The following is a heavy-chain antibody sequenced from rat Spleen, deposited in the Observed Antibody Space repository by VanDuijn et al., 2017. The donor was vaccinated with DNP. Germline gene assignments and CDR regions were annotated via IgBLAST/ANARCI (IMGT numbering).Heavy chain of an antibody. CDR3: AIYYYSGDSWFAY. Sequence: EVHLVVSGGDLVQPGRSLKLSCVVSEFRFNNHWMTWFRQVPGKGLEWVASINSGGGHTYYPGSVRGRFTLSRDISKNTLYLQIDSLRSEDTATYYCAIYYYSGDSWFAYWGQGTLVTVSS. J-gene: IGHJ3*01. CDR1: EFRFNNHW. D-gene: IGHD1-1*01. V-gene: IGHV5-31*01. CDR2: INSGGGHT.